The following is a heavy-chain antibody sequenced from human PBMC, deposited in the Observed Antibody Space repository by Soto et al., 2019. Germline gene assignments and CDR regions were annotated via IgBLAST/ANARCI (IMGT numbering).Heavy chain of an antibody. J-gene: IGHJ3*01. CDR2: IHSDVSST. CDR1: GFTFSYYW. D-gene: IGHD1-26*01. V-gene: IGHV3-74*01. CDR3: ARGDRGAFDL. Sequence: EVQLVESGGGLVRPGGSLRLSCAASGFTFSYYWMHWVRQARGKGLVWVSRIHSDVSSTTYADFVKGRFIISRDNARNTVDLQMDSVRVEDTAVYYCARGDRGAFDLWGQGTVVTVSS.